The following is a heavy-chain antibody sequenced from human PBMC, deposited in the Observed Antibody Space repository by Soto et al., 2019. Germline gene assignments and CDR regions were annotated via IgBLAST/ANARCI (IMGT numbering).Heavy chain of an antibody. V-gene: IGHV4-30-2*01. Sequence: SETLSLTCTVSGGSISSGGYSWSWIRQPPGKGLEWIGYIYHSGSTYYNPSLKSRVTISVDRSKNQFSLKLSSVTAADTAVYYCARGGCSSTSCYAWTWFDPWGQGTLVTVS. CDR1: GGSISSGGYS. CDR2: IYHSGST. D-gene: IGHD2-2*01. J-gene: IGHJ5*02. CDR3: ARGGCSSTSCYAWTWFDP.